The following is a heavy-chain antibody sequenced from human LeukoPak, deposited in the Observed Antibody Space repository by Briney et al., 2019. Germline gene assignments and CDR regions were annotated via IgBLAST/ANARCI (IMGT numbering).Heavy chain of an antibody. CDR2: IYSGGST. Sequence: GGALRLSCAASGVIFSSYAIRWVRQAPGGGLEWGSVIYSGGSTYYPDPLKGRFTISRDNAKNSLYLQMNSLRAEDTAVYYCARDGYASGSYPSFDYWGEGTLVTVSS. V-gene: IGHV3-53*01. D-gene: IGHD1-26*01. J-gene: IGHJ4*02. CDR3: ARDGYASGSYPSFDY. CDR1: GVIFSSYA.